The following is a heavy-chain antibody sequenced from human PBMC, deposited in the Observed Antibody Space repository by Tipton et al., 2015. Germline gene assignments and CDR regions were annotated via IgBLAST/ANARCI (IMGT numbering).Heavy chain of an antibody. J-gene: IGHJ4*02. D-gene: IGHD4-23*01. CDR2: IDYSGTK. V-gene: IGHV4-61*01. CDR3: ARARGRHGGLFDS. Sequence: TLSLTCTVSGGSVSSGSAYHWSWIRQPPGKGLEWIGNIDYSGTKNYNPSLKSQVTISLDTSKNQFSLKLSSVTAADTAVYYCARARGRHGGLFDSWGQGILVTVSS. CDR1: GGSVSSGSAYH.